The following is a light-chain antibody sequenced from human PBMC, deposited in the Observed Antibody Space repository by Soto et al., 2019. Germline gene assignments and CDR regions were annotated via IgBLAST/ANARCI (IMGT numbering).Light chain of an antibody. CDR1: EDVSRY. CDR3: HQLQRTPFT. J-gene: IGKJ3*01. V-gene: IGKV1-9*01. Sequence: QLTQSPSSLSASVGDRVTITCRASEDVSRYLAWYQQKAGKAPKLLIYGASTLQSGVPSRFSGFGSGTEFTLTISSLQPEDFATYHCHQLQRTPFTFAPGTTVDV. CDR2: GAS.